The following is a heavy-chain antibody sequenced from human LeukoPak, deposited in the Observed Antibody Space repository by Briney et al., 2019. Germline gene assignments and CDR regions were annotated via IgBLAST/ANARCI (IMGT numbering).Heavy chain of an antibody. Sequence: ASVKVSCKASGGTFSSYAISWVRQAPGQGLEWMGRIIPILGIANYAQKFQGRVTITADKSTSTAYMELSSLRSEDTAVYYCARVIVPSVWGSYRYIGYWGQGTLVTVSS. J-gene: IGHJ4*02. V-gene: IGHV1-69*04. CDR2: IIPILGIA. CDR1: GGTFSSYA. CDR3: ARVIVPSVWGSYRYIGY. D-gene: IGHD3-16*02.